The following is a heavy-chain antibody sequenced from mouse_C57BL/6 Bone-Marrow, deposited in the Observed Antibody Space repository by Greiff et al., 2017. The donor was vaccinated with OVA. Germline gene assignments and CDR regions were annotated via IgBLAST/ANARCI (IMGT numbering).Heavy chain of an antibody. Sequence: EVHLVESGGGLVQPGESLKLSCESNEYEFPSHDMSWVRKTPEKRLELVAALNSDGGRTYYPDTMKSRFIISRDNTKKTLYLQMSSLRSEDTALYYCARHDTTVESWLAYWGQGTLVTVSA. D-gene: IGHD1-1*01. V-gene: IGHV5-2*01. J-gene: IGHJ3*01. CDR1: EYEFPSHD. CDR3: ARHDTTVESWLAY. CDR2: LNSDGGRT.